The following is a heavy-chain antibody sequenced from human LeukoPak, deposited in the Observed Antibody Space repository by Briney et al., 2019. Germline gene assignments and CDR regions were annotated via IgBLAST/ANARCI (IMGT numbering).Heavy chain of an antibody. Sequence: GGSLRLSCAASGFTFRSYAMTWVRQAPGKGLEWVSAIGTLGDIAYYADSVRGRFTISRDNSKNTLYLQMTSLRAEDTAIYYCAKNASGGLDHWGQGTLVTVSS. CDR3: AKNASGGLDH. D-gene: IGHD2-15*01. CDR1: GFTFRSYA. V-gene: IGHV3-23*01. J-gene: IGHJ4*02. CDR2: IGTLGDIA.